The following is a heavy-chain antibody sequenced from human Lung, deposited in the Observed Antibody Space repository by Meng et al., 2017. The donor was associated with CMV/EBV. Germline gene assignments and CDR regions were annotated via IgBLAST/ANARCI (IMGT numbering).Heavy chain of an antibody. CDR3: ARGIKEWSYFYYHAMDV. Sequence: SCAASGFTFSSSAMHWVRQAPGKGLEWVAVVSYDGSHKYYADSVKGRFTISRDNSKNSLYLQMNSLRPEDTAVYYCARGIKEWSYFYYHAMDVWXQGSXVTGSS. V-gene: IGHV3-30*04. CDR2: VSYDGSHK. J-gene: IGHJ6*02. CDR1: GFTFSSSA. D-gene: IGHD3-3*01.